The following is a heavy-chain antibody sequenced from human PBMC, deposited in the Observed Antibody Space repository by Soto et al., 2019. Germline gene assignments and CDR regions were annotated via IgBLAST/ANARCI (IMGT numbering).Heavy chain of an antibody. J-gene: IGHJ4*02. D-gene: IGHD1-20*01. CDR1: GITFGSRA. Sequence: GGSLRLSCVASGITFGSRAMSWVRQAPGEGLEWVSGISVSDAFIYYADSVRGRFSISRDASENILYLQMNSLRVDDTALYYCTRETVAGITGLDYWRPGTLVTVSS. CDR2: ISVSDAFI. CDR3: TRETVAGITGLDY. V-gene: IGHV3-23*01.